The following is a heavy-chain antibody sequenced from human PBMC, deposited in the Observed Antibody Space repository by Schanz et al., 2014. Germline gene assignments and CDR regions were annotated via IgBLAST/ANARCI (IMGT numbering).Heavy chain of an antibody. D-gene: IGHD3-10*01. CDR3: AKGRVGELSAFDI. Sequence: EVQLLESGGGLVQPGGSLRLSCAASGFTFSSYAMSWVRQAPGKGLEWVSAISGSGGSTYYADSVKGRFTISRDNSKNTLYLQMNSLRDEDTAVYDCAKGRVGELSAFDIWGQGTMVTDSS. J-gene: IGHJ3*02. CDR1: GFTFSSYA. V-gene: IGHV3-23*01. CDR2: ISGSGGST.